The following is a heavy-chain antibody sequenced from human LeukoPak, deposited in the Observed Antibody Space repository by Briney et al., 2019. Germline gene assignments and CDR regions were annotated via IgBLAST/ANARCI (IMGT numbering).Heavy chain of an antibody. CDR1: GGSISSGGYY. V-gene: IGHV4-31*03. J-gene: IGHJ4*02. CDR3: ARAAPTIFGVVITHFDY. D-gene: IGHD3-3*01. Sequence: SQTLSLTCTVSGGSISSGGYYWSWIRQHPGKGLEWIGYIYYSGSTYYNPSLRSRVTISVDTSKNQFSLKLSSVTAADTAVYYCARAAPTIFGVVITHFDYWGQGTLVTVSS. CDR2: IYYSGST.